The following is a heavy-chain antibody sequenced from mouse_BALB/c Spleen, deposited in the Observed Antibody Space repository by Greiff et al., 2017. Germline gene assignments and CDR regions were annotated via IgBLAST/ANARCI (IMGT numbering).Heavy chain of an antibody. Sequence: QVQLQQSGAELVRPGASVTLSCKASGYTFTDYEMHWVKQTPVHGLEWIGAIDPETGGTAYNQKFKGKATLTADKSSSTAYMELRSLTSEDSAVYYCTRVYSFAYWGQGTLVTVSA. D-gene: IGHD2-1*01. CDR2: IDPETGGT. CDR3: TRVYSFAY. CDR1: GYTFTDYE. V-gene: IGHV1-15*01. J-gene: IGHJ3*01.